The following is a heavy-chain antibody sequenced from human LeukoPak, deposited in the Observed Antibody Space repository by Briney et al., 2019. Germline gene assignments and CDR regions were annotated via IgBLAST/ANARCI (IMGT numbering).Heavy chain of an antibody. J-gene: IGHJ3*02. Sequence: GGSVTLSCAASGFTFSSYSINWVRQAPGRGLEWVSYISITGPSIYHADSVRGRFTISRDNAKNSLFLQMNSLRDEDTAVYYCARDDHYAFDIWGEGTIALLSS. CDR2: ISITGPSI. D-gene: IGHD1-14*01. CDR1: GFTFSSYS. CDR3: ARDDHYAFDI. V-gene: IGHV3-48*02.